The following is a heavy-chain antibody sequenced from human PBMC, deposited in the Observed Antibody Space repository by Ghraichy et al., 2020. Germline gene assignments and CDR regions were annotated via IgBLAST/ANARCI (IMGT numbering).Heavy chain of an antibody. V-gene: IGHV4-34*01. D-gene: IGHD6-6*01. J-gene: IGHJ5*02. Sequence: SETLSLTCAVYGGSFSGYYWSWIRQPPGKGLEWIGEINHSGSTNYNPSLKSRVTISVDTSKNQFSLKLSSVTAADTAVYYCARAWRSSIAARSGWFDPWGQGTLVTVSS. CDR3: ARAWRSSIAARSGWFDP. CDR2: INHSGST. CDR1: GGSFSGYY.